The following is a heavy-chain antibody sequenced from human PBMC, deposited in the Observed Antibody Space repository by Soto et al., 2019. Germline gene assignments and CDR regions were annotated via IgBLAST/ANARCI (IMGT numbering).Heavy chain of an antibody. V-gene: IGHV3-9*01. Sequence: EVQLVESGGGLVQPGRSLRLSCAASGFTFDDYAMHWVRQAPGKGLEWVSGISWNSGSIGYVDSVKGRFTISRDNAKNSLYLQMNSLRAEDTALYYCAKDRAGHYYYGMDVWGQGTTVTVSS. CDR3: AKDRAGHYYYGMDV. CDR2: ISWNSGSI. CDR1: GFTFDDYA. J-gene: IGHJ6*02.